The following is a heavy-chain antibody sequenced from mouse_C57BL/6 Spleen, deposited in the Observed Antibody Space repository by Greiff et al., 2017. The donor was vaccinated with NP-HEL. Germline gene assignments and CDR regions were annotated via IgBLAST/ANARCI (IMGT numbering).Heavy chain of an antibody. CDR2: ISSGGSYT. CDR1: GFTFSSYG. CDR3: ARHEGDYGFDY. V-gene: IGHV5-6*01. D-gene: IGHD2-4*01. J-gene: IGHJ2*01. Sequence: EVQLVESGGDLVKPGGSLKLSCAASGFTFSSYGMSWVRQTPDKRLEWVATISSGGSYTYYPDSVKGRFTISRDNAKNTLYLQMSSLKSEDTAMYYCARHEGDYGFDYWGQGTTLTVSS.